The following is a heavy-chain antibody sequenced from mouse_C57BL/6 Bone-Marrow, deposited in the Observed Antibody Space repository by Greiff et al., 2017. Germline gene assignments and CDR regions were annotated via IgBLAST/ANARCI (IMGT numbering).Heavy chain of an antibody. V-gene: IGHV3-6*01. CDR2: ISYDGSN. CDR3: AREGVTSFAD. Sequence: EVKLVESGPGLVKPSQSLSLTCSVTGYSITSGYYWNWIRQFPGNKLEWMGYISYDGSNNYNPSLKNRISITRDTSKNQFFLKLNSVTTEDTATYYCAREGVTSFADWGQGTLVTVSA. J-gene: IGHJ3*01. D-gene: IGHD2-2*01. CDR1: GYSITSGYY.